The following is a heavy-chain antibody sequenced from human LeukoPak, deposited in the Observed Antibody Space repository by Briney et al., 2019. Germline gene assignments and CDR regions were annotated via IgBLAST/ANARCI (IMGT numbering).Heavy chain of an antibody. Sequence: ASVKVSCKVSGYTLTELSMHWVRQAPGKGLEWMGGFDPEDGETIYAQKFQGRVTMTEDTSTDTAYMELSSLRSDDTAVYYCARARDITMVPPGHGYYYYGMDVWGQGTTVTVSS. D-gene: IGHD3-10*01. J-gene: IGHJ6*02. CDR1: GYTLTELS. CDR2: FDPEDGET. V-gene: IGHV1-24*01. CDR3: ARARDITMVPPGHGYYYYGMDV.